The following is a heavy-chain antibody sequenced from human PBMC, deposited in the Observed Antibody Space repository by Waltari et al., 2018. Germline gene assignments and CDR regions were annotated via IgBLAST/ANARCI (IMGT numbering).Heavy chain of an antibody. Sequence: EVQLVESGGGLVQPGGSLRLSCAASGITFSTSEMNWVRQAPGKGVEWVSYITNTGTTIYDADSVKGRFTISRDNAKNSLFLQRNSLSAEDTALYYCTRGLPSGTYASHYGAFDIWGQGTMVTVSS. V-gene: IGHV3-48*03. CDR1: GITFSTSE. J-gene: IGHJ3*02. CDR2: ITNTGTTI. CDR3: TRGLPSGTYASHYGAFDI. D-gene: IGHD1-26*01.